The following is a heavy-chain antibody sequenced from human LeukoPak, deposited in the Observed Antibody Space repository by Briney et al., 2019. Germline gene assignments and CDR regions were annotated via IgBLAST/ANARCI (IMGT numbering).Heavy chain of an antibody. CDR3: ARVYCGSGTCYSRGLIDS. J-gene: IGHJ4*02. CDR1: GYTFTSYY. V-gene: IGHV1-46*01. CDR2: INPSDGTT. Sequence: ASVKVSCKASGYTFTSYYMHWVRQAPGQGLEWMGIINPSDGTTSYAQKFQGRVTITRDTSTSTVYMEMSSLRSGDTAIYYCARVYCGSGTCYSRGLIDSWGQGTLVTVSS. D-gene: IGHD2-15*01.